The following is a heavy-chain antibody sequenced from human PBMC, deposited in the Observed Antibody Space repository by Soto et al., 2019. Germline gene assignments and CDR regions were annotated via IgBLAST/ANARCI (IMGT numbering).Heavy chain of an antibody. V-gene: IGHV4-39*01. CDR2: FYYTGST. CDR1: GSSASSTSSY. CDR3: ARHLQLTLPPPHNWFGP. D-gene: IGHD1-1*01. J-gene: IGHJ5*02. Sequence: PSETLSLTCTVSGSSASSTSSYWAWIRQPPGKGLEWIGSFYYTGSTDYNPSLRSRVTMSVDTSKNHFSLKLSSVTAADTAVYYCARHLQLTLPPPHNWFGPWGQGTLVTVSS.